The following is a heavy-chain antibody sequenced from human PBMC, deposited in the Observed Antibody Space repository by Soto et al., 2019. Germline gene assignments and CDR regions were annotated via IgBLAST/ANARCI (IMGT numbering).Heavy chain of an antibody. CDR1: GYSITMYG. D-gene: IGHD5-12*01. CDR2: IYVYNGYT. CDR3: PRDGGPSDTVATIVY. J-gene: IGHJ4*02. V-gene: IGHV1-18*01. Sequence: APVKVACKASGYSITMYGISCELQSPLQGLDGIGAIYVYNGYTNFTQKFHGKVTMTTDTSTITVYMELISLRADDTAVDYFPRDGGPSDTVATIVYWGQGTLGAVSS.